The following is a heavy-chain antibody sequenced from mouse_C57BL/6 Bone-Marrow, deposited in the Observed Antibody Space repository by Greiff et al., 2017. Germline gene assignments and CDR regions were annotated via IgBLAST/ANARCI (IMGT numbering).Heavy chain of an antibody. V-gene: IGHV5-4*01. CDR2: ISDGGSYT. D-gene: IGHD4-1*01. J-gene: IGHJ2*01. CDR1: GFTFSSYG. CDR3: AREMNCFFDY. Sequence: EVQLVESGGDLVKPGGSLKLSCAASGFTFSSYGMSWVRQTPDKRLEWVATISDGGSYTYYPDNVKGRFTISRDNAKNNLYLQMSHLKSEDTAMYYCAREMNCFFDYWGQGTTLTVSS.